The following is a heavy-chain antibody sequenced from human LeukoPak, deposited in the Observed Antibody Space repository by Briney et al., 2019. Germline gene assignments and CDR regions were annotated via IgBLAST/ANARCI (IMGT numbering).Heavy chain of an antibody. Sequence: SETLSLTCTVSGGSISSYYWSRIRQPAGKGLERIGRIYTSGSTNYNPSLKSRVTMSVDTSKNQFSLKLSSVTAADTAVYYCARVISSIAARNYYYMDVWGKGTTVTVSS. CDR2: IYTSGST. CDR3: ARVISSIAARNYYYMDV. CDR1: GGSISSYY. J-gene: IGHJ6*03. D-gene: IGHD6-6*01. V-gene: IGHV4-4*07.